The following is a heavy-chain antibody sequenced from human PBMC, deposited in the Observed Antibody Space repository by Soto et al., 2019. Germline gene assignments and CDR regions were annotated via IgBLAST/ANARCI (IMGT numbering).Heavy chain of an antibody. Sequence: GGSLRLSCAASGFTFSSYAMSWVRQAPGKGLEWVSAISGSGGSTYYADSVKGRFTISRDNSKSTLYLQMNSLRAEDTAVYYCAKSYTGAMTFDYWGQGTLVTVSS. J-gene: IGHJ4*02. CDR3: AKSYTGAMTFDY. CDR1: GFTFSSYA. CDR2: ISGSGGST. D-gene: IGHD1-26*01. V-gene: IGHV3-23*01.